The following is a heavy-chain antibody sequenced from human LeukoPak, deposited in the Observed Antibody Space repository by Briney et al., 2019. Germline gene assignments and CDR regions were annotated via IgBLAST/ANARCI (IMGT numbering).Heavy chain of an antibody. CDR1: GFTFSSYA. V-gene: IGHV3-23*01. Sequence: SGGSLRLSCAASGFTFSSYAMSWVRQAPGKGLEWVSAISGSGGSTYYADSVKGRFTISRDNSKNTLYLQMNSLRAEDTAVYYCAKGGTYYYDSSGYYYEPTINTWGQGTLVTVSS. D-gene: IGHD3-22*01. CDR2: ISGSGGST. J-gene: IGHJ5*02. CDR3: AKGGTYYYDSSGYYYEPTINT.